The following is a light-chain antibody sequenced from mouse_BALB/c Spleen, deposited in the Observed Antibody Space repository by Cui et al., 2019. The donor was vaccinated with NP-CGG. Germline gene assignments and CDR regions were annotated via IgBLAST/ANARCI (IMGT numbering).Light chain of an antibody. CDR2: GTN. V-gene: IGLV1*01. J-gene: IGLJ1*01. CDR3: VLWYSNHWV. CDR1: TGAVTTSNY. Sequence: QALVRQKSLLTTSPGETVTLTCRSSTGAVTTSNYANWVQEKPDHLFTGLIGGTNNRAPGVPARFSGSLIGDKAALTITGAQTEDEAIYFCVLWYSNHWVFGGGTKLTVL.